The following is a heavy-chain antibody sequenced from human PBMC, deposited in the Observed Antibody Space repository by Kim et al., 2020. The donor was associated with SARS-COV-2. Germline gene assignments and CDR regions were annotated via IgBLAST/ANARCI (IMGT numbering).Heavy chain of an antibody. Sequence: GGSLRLSCAASGFTFDGYAMHWVRQAPGKGLEWVSLISGDGGSTYYADSVKGRFTISRDNSKNSLYLQMNSLRTDDTALYYCAKATRNYDILTGYYFAGMDVWGQGTTVTVSS. CDR3: AKATRNYDILTGYYFAGMDV. D-gene: IGHD3-9*01. CDR2: ISGDGGST. CDR1: GFTFDGYA. J-gene: IGHJ6*02. V-gene: IGHV3-43*02.